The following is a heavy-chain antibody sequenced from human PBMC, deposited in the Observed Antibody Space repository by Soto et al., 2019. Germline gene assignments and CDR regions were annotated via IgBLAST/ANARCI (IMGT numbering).Heavy chain of an antibody. D-gene: IGHD3-22*01. CDR2: IYYSGST. J-gene: IGHJ4*02. V-gene: IGHV4-39*01. CDR3: ARHCSGSSGYYSAFDY. Sequence: QLQLQESGPGLVKPSETLSLTCTVSGGSISSSSYYWGWIRQPPGKGLEWIGSIYYSGSTYYNPSLKSRVTISVDTSKNQFSLKLSSVTAADTAVYYCARHCSGSSGYYSAFDYWGQGTLVTVSS. CDR1: GGSISSSSYY.